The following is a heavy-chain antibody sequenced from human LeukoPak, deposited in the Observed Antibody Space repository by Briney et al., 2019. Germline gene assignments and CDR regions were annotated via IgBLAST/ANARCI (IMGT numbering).Heavy chain of an antibody. J-gene: IGHJ5*02. D-gene: IGHD2-2*01. V-gene: IGHV3-7*05. CDR2: IKDDGSEK. Sequence: GGSLRLSCAGSGFTFSSHWMNWVRQAPGKGLEWVASIKDDGSEKHFLDSVNGRFAISRDNAKNSLYLQMNSLRAEDTAVYYCAREGYCSSTSCYPADPWGQGTLVTVSS. CDR3: AREGYCSSTSCYPADP. CDR1: GFTFSSHW.